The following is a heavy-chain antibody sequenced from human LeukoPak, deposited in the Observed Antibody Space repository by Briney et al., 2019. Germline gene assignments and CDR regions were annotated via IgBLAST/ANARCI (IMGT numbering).Heavy chain of an antibody. CDR1: GFTFSSYA. D-gene: IGHD4-17*01. CDR3: ARFNGDYYRIDY. V-gene: IGHV3-30-3*01. Sequence: PGRSLRLSCAASGFTFSSYAMHWVRQAPGKGLEWVAVISYDGSNKYYADSVKGRFTISRDNAKNSLYLQMNSLRAEDTALYYCARFNGDYYRIDYWGQGILVTVSS. J-gene: IGHJ4*02. CDR2: ISYDGSNK.